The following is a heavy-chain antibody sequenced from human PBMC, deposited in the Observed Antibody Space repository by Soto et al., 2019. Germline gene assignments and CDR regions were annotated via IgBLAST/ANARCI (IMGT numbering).Heavy chain of an antibody. CDR1: RFTFSIYA. Sequence: PGGSLRLSCAASRFTFSIYAMHWVRQVPGKGLEWVAVISYDGSNKYYADSVKGRFTISRDNSKNTLYLQMNSLRIEDTAVYYCARVPGRGALAMDHFDYWGQGTLVTVS. D-gene: IGHD1-26*01. CDR3: ARVPGRGALAMDHFDY. CDR2: ISYDGSNK. V-gene: IGHV3-30-3*01. J-gene: IGHJ4*02.